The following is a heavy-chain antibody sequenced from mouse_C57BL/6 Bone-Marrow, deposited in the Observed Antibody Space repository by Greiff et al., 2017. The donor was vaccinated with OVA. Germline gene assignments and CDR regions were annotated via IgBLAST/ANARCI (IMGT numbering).Heavy chain of an antibody. CDR3: ASPSITTVVARFAY. J-gene: IGHJ3*01. CDR2: ISSGGSYT. CDR1: GFTFSSSG. Sequence: EVHLVESGGDLVKPGGSLKLSCAASGFTFSSSGMSWVRQTPDKRLEWVATISSGGSYTYYPDSVKGRFTISRANAKNTLYLQMSSLKSADTAMYYCASPSITTVVARFAYWGQGTLVTVSA. V-gene: IGHV5-6*01. D-gene: IGHD1-1*01.